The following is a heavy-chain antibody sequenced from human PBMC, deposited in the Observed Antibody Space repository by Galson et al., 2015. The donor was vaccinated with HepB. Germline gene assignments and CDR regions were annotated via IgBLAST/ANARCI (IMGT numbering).Heavy chain of an antibody. CDR1: GYTFTSYG. V-gene: IGHV1-18*01. Sequence: SVKVSCKASGYTFTSYGISWVRQAPGQGLEWMGWISAYNGNTNYAQKLQGRVTMTTDTSTSTAYMELRSLRSDDTAVYYCARTDSYYDFWSGYPNYYYYMDVWGKGTTVTVSS. CDR2: ISAYNGNT. D-gene: IGHD3-3*01. CDR3: ARTDSYYDFWSGYPNYYYYMDV. J-gene: IGHJ6*03.